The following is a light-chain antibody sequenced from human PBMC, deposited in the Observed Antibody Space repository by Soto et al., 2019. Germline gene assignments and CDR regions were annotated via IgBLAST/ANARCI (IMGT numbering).Light chain of an antibody. Sequence: QSALTQPASVSGSPGQSITISCTGTSSDVGGYNYIFWYQQHPGKAPKLMIYDVSNRPSGVSNRFSGSKSGNTASLTISGLQAEDQADYYCSLYTTSSTVVFGGGTKLTVL. CDR2: DVS. CDR1: SSDVGGYNY. J-gene: IGLJ2*01. CDR3: SLYTTSSTVV. V-gene: IGLV2-14*01.